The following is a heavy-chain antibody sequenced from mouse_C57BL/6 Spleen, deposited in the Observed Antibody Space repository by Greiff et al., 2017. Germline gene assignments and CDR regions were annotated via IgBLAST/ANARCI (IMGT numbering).Heavy chain of an antibody. CDR1: GYTFTEYT. J-gene: IGHJ4*01. Sequence: QVQLQQSGAELVKPGASVKLSCKASGYTFTEYTIHWVKQRSGQGLEWIGWFYPGSGSIKYNEKFKDKATLTADKSSSTVYMELSRLTSEDSAVYFCARHEGWDYYGSSYDAMDYWGQGTSVTVSS. CDR3: ARHEGWDYYGSSYDAMDY. D-gene: IGHD1-1*01. CDR2: FYPGSGSI. V-gene: IGHV1-62-2*01.